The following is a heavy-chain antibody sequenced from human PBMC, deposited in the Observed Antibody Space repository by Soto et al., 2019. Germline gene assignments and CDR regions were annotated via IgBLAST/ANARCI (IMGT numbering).Heavy chain of an antibody. CDR1: GFTFFTYT. D-gene: IGHD3-10*01. CDR2: ISSSNRYI. Sequence: EVQLVESGGGLVKPGGSLRLSCAASGFTFFTYTMNWVRPPPGKGLEWVSSISSSNRYIYYADSVKGRFTISRDNAKNSLYLQMNSLRVEDTAVYHCARDLNYFGSGSTFDYWGQGTLVTVSS. CDR3: ARDLNYFGSGSTFDY. V-gene: IGHV3-21*01. J-gene: IGHJ4*02.